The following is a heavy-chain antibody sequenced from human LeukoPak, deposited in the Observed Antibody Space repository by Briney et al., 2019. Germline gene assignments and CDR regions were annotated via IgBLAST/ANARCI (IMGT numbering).Heavy chain of an antibody. CDR3: ARELSGFRRFDP. CDR1: GGFISPYY. Sequence: KPSETLSLTCTVSGGFISPYYWSWIRQPPGKGLGWVGNIYYSGSANYNPSLKSRVTISVDASKNQFSLNLSSVTAADTAVYYCARELSGFRRFDPWGQGTLVTVSS. J-gene: IGHJ5*02. CDR2: IYYSGSA. V-gene: IGHV4-59*01. D-gene: IGHD3-10*01.